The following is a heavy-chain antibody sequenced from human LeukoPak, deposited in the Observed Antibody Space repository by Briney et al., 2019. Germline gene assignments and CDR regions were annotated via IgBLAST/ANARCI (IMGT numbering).Heavy chain of an antibody. Sequence: GGSLRLSCAASGFTFSTYSMSWVRLAPGKGLEWVSGISGSGANTYYADSVKGRFTTSRDNSKNTLYLQMNSLRAEDTAAFYCAKYPASGGYFDYWGQGTLVTVSS. CDR3: AKYPASGGYFDY. V-gene: IGHV3-23*01. CDR1: GFTFSTYS. CDR2: ISGSGANT. D-gene: IGHD6-13*01. J-gene: IGHJ4*02.